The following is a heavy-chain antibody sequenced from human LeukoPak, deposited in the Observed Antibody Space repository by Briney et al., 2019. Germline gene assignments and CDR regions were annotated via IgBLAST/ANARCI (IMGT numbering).Heavy chain of an antibody. CDR1: GGSFSGFY. J-gene: IGHJ6*03. V-gene: IGHV4-34*01. D-gene: IGHD3-22*01. CDR2: INHSGST. CDR3: ARRALWLSYMDV. Sequence: SETLSLTCAVYGGSFSGFYWSWIRQPPGKGLEWIGEINHSGSTNYNPSLKSRVSISVDTPKKQFSLKLSSVTAADTAVYYCARRALWLSYMDVWGKGTTVTVSS.